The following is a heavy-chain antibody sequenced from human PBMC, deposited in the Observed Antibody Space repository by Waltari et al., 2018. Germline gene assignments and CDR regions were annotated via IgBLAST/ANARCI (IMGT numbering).Heavy chain of an antibody. D-gene: IGHD3-3*01. CDR2: ISSSSSTI. CDR3: AANYTYYDFWSGYYEDY. CDR1: GFTFSSYS. V-gene: IGHV3-48*01. Sequence: EVQLVESGGGLVQPGGSLRLSCAASGFTFSSYSMNWVRQAPGKGLEWVSYISSSSSTIYYADSVKGRFTISRDNAKNALYLQMNSLRAEDTAVYYCAANYTYYDFWSGYYEDYWGQGTLVIVSS. J-gene: IGHJ4*02.